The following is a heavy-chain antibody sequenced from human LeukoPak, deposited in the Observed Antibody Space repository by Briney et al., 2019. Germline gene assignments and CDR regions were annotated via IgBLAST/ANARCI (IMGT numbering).Heavy chain of an antibody. CDR1: GGSITSSSYY. V-gene: IGHV4-39*07. J-gene: IGHJ4*02. CDR3: ARGSIAAAGTHDY. CDR2: IYYTGGT. Sequence: SETLSLTCSVSGGSITSSSYYWGWIRQPPEKGLEWIGSIYYTGGTYYSPSLKSRVTISVDRSKNQFSLKLSSVTAADTAVYYCARGSIAAAGTHDYWGQGTLVTVSS. D-gene: IGHD6-13*01.